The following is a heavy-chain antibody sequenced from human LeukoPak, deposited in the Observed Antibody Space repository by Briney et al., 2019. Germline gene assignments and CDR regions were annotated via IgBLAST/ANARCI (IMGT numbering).Heavy chain of an antibody. Sequence: PSETLSLTCTVSGGSIFSYYWNWLRQSPGKGLEGFGYIYSNGINNYSHYLRSRGTISIATFKNQFCLRLASVTAADTAIYYCARRAYFDSSGYSPTSGYFDLWGRGTLVTVSS. CDR2: IYSNGIN. CDR3: ARRAYFDSSGYSPTSGYFDL. V-gene: IGHV4-4*08. J-gene: IGHJ2*01. CDR1: GGSIFSYY. D-gene: IGHD3-22*01.